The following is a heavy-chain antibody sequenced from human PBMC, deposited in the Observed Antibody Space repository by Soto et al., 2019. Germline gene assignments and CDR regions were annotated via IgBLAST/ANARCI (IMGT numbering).Heavy chain of an antibody. V-gene: IGHV1-69*01. CDR1: GGTFSTYA. D-gene: IGHD5-18*01. J-gene: IGHJ4*02. CDR3: ASGIQLWLRRINNGYSG. Sequence: QVELEQSGVEVKKPESSVKVSCKAPGGTFSTYAISWVRQAPGQGLEWMGGIIPMFGTANYAQRFQDRVTITADESTNTVYMELSSLRSEDTAVYFCASGIQLWLRRINNGYSGWGQGTLVTVSS. CDR2: IIPMFGTA.